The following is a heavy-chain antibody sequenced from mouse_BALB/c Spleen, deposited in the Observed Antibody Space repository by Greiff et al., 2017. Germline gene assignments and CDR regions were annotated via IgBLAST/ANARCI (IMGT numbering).Heavy chain of an antibody. J-gene: IGHJ4*01. CDR3: ARRDYDDYYYAMDY. V-gene: IGHV14-1*02. D-gene: IGHD2-4*01. CDR2: IDPENGNT. Sequence: EVKLVESGAELVRPGALVKLSCKASGFNIKDYYMHWVKQRPEQGLEWIGWIDPENGNTIYDPKFQGKASITADTSSNTAYLQLSSLTSEDTAVYYCARRDYDDYYYAMDYWGQGTSVTVSS. CDR1: GFNIKDYY.